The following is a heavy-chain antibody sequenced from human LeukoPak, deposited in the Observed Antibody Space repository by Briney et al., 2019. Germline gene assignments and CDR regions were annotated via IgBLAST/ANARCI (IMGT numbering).Heavy chain of an antibody. CDR3: ARSIVVAGIVSEYYYYAMDV. CDR2: IYYSGST. V-gene: IGHV4-59*08. J-gene: IGHJ6*02. Sequence: PSETLSLTCSVSGGSISSYYWSWIRQPPGKGLERIGYIYYSGSTNYNPSLKSRVTISVHTSKKQFSLRLSSVTAVDTAVYYCARSIVVAGIVSEYYYYAMDVWGQGTTVTVSS. CDR1: GGSISSYY. D-gene: IGHD6-19*01.